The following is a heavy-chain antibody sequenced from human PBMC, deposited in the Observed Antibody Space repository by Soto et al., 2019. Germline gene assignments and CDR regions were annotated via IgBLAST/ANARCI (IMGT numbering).Heavy chain of an antibody. CDR1: GYSFTSYW. J-gene: IGHJ6*02. Sequence: GESLKISCKGSGYSFTSYWISWVRQMPGKGLEWMGRIDPSDSYTNYSPSFQGHVTISADKSISTAYLQWSSLKASDTAMYYCARRGIVVVPAAMKRRYYYYGMDVWGQGTTVTVSS. D-gene: IGHD2-2*01. V-gene: IGHV5-10-1*01. CDR3: ARRGIVVVPAAMKRRYYYYGMDV. CDR2: IDPSDSYT.